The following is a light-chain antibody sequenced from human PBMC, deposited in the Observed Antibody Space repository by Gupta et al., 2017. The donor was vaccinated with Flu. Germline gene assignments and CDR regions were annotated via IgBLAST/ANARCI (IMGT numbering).Light chain of an antibody. CDR3: ASWDDTLNHWL. V-gene: IGLV1-44*01. Sequence: QSVLTQPPSASGTPGQRVTISCSGTSSDIGSNTVSWYQQLPGTSPKLLMHNNNQRPSGVPDRFSGSKSGTSASLAISGLHSEDEADYYCASWDDTLNHWLFGGGTKVTVL. CDR1: SSDIGSNT. J-gene: IGLJ3*02. CDR2: NNN.